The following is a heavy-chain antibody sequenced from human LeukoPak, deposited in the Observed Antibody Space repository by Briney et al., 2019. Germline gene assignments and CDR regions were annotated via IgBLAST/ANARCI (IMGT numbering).Heavy chain of an antibody. D-gene: IGHD3-10*01. CDR3: ARDHITGYNNYKFDP. CDR2: ISGHNTNT. CDR1: GYTFTNYG. V-gene: IGHV1-18*01. J-gene: IGHJ5*02. Sequence: GASVKVSCKASGYTFTNYGITWVRQAPGQGLEWMGWISGHNTNTNYAQNLRDRVTMTTDTSTSTAYMELRSLRSDDTAVYYCARDHITGYNNYKFDPWGQGTLVTVSS.